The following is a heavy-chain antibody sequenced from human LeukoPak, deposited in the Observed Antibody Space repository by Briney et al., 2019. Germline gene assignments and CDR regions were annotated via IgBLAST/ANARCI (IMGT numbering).Heavy chain of an antibody. CDR1: GFTVSSNY. J-gene: IGHJ4*02. CDR2: IYSGGST. V-gene: IGHV3-66*01. CDR3: ARVMTTVTTGIYFDY. D-gene: IGHD4-17*01. Sequence: PGGSLRLSCAASGFTVSSNYMSWVRQAPGKGLEWVSVIYSGGSTYYADSVKGRFTISRDNSKSTLYLQMNSLRAEDTAVYYCARVMTTVTTGIYFDYWGQGTLVTVSS.